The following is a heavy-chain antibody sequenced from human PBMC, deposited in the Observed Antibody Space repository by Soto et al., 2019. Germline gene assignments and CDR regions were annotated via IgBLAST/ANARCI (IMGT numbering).Heavy chain of an antibody. V-gene: IGHV5-51*01. CDR3: ASHHYDILTGPIGY. Sequence: PGESLKISCQSSGYSFPSYCIAWVRQMPGKGLEWMGIICPGDSDSTYSPSFQGQVTISVDRSLRVAYLQWSGLKASDTAIYYCASHHYDILTGPIGYWGQGTLVTVSS. D-gene: IGHD3-9*01. J-gene: IGHJ4*02. CDR1: GYSFPSYC. CDR2: ICPGDSDS.